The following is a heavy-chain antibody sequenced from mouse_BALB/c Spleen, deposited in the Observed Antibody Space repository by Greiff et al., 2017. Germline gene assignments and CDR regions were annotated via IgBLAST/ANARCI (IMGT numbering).Heavy chain of an antibody. Sequence: EVQLQQSGPGLVKPSQSLSLTCTVTGYSITSDYAWNWIRQFPGNKLEWMGYISYSGSTSYNPSLKSRISITRDTSKNQFFLQLNSVTTEDTATYYCARGVRVYFDYWGQGTTLTVSS. CDR3: ARGVRVYFDY. CDR1: GYSITSDYA. V-gene: IGHV3-2*02. D-gene: IGHD2-14*01. J-gene: IGHJ2*01. CDR2: ISYSGST.